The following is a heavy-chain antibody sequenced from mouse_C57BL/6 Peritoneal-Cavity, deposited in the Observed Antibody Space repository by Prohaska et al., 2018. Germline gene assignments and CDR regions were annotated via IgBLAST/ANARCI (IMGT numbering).Heavy chain of an antibody. Sequence: GMSWVKQAPGKGLKWMGWINTYSGVPTYADDFKGRFAFSLETSASTAYLQINNLKNEEPGTYSCARRDYGSSPAWFAYWGQGTLVTVSA. D-gene: IGHD1-1*01. J-gene: IGHJ3*01. CDR3: ARRDYGSSPAWFAY. V-gene: IGHV9-3*01. CDR2: INTYSGVP. CDR1: G.